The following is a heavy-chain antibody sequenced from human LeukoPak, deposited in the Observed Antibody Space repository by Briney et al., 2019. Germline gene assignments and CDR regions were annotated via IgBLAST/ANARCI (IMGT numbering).Heavy chain of an antibody. Sequence: GASVKVSCKASGYTFTSYGISWVRQAPGQGLEWMGWISAYNGNTNYAQKLQGRVTMTTDTSTSTAYMELRSLRSDDTAVYYCARGPSITTTDYDGGDEFDYWGQGTLVTVSS. CDR1: GYTFTSYG. J-gene: IGHJ4*02. V-gene: IGHV1-18*01. D-gene: IGHD4-23*01. CDR3: ARGPSITTTDYDGGDEFDY. CDR2: ISAYNGNT.